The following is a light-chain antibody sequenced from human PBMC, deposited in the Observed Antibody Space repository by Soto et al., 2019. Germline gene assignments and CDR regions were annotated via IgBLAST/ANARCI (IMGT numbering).Light chain of an antibody. V-gene: IGKV3D-15*01. CDR2: DAS. CDR1: QSVSSY. Sequence: EIVLTQSPGTLSLSPGERATLSCRASQSVSSYLAWYQQKAGQAPRLLIYDASNRATGIPARFSGSWSGTEFTLTINSLQSEDFAVYYCQQYDAWPLTFGGGTKVDIK. CDR3: QQYDAWPLT. J-gene: IGKJ4*01.